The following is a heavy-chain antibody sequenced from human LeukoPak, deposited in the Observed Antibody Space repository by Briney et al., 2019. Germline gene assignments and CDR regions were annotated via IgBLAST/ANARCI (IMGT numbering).Heavy chain of an antibody. V-gene: IGHV1-69*05. D-gene: IGHD6-19*01. J-gene: IGHJ4*02. CDR1: GGTFSSYA. CDR3: ARGGEQIAVADTRFDY. Sequence: LRASVKVSCKASGGTFSSYAISWVRQAPGQGLEWMGGIIPIFGTANYAQKFQGRVTITTDESTSTAYMELSSLRSEDTAVYYCARGGEQIAVADTRFDYWGQGTLVTVSS. CDR2: IIPIFGTA.